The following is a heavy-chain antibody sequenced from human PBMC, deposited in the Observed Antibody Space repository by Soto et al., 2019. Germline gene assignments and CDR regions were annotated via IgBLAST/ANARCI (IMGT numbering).Heavy chain of an antibody. CDR2: IRSRAYGATT. J-gene: IGHJ4*02. CDR1: GFSFGDYA. V-gene: IGHV3-49*04. Sequence: GGSLRLSCTGSGFSFGDYAMSWVRQIPGKGLEWIGFIRSRAYGATTEYGASVKGRFTISRDDSKSMVYLQMNSLTTEDTGVYFCSRKDQEDTEGYRNYWGQGT. CDR3: SRKDQEDTEGYRNY. D-gene: IGHD3-16*02.